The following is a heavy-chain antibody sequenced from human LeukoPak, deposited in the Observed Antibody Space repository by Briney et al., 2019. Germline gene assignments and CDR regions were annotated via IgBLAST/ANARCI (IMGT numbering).Heavy chain of an antibody. V-gene: IGHV4-59*08. J-gene: IGHJ4*02. CDR3: ARASATYYYDSSGYDFDY. D-gene: IGHD3-22*01. CDR2: IYYSGST. Sequence: PSETLSLTCTVSGGSISSYYWSWIRQPPGKGLEWIGYIYYSGSTNYSPSLKSRVTISVDTSKNQFSLKLSSVTAADTAAYYCARASATYYYDSSGYDFDYWGQGTLVTVSS. CDR1: GGSISSYY.